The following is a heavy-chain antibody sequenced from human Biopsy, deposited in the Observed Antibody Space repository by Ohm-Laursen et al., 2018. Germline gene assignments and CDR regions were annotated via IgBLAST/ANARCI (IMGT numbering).Heavy chain of an antibody. J-gene: IGHJ6*01. CDR2: IISMVGTP. Sequence: GSSVKVSCKASGGIFNNYGITWVRQAPGQGLEWVGRIISMVGTPKYAQKFQGRATITVDKSTSTAYLDLSSLKSEDTAVYYCARDKTVLNYYFASDVWGQGTTVTVSS. CDR3: ARDKTVLNYYFASDV. CDR1: GGIFNNYG. V-gene: IGHV1-69*04. D-gene: IGHD2/OR15-2a*01.